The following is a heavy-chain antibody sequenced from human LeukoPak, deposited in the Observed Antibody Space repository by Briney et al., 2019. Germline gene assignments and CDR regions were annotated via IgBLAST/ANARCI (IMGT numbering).Heavy chain of an antibody. CDR1: GFTFSDYY. D-gene: IGHD6-13*01. V-gene: IGHV3-11*04. CDR2: ISSSGSTI. CDR3: AREGKQPSDAFDI. J-gene: IGHJ3*02. Sequence: AGGSLRLSCAASGFTFSDYYMSWIRQAPGKGLEWVSYISSSGSTIYYADSVKGRFTISRDNAKNSLYLQMNSLRAEDTAVYYCAREGKQPSDAFDIWGQGTMVTVSS.